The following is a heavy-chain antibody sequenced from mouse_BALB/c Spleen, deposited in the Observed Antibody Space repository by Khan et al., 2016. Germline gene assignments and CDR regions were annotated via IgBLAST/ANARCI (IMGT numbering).Heavy chain of an antibody. CDR2: IDPANGNT. V-gene: IGHV14-3*02. CDR3: ASLDY. Sequence: VQLQQSGAELVKPGASVKLSCTASGFNIKDNYIHWVKQRPEQGLEWIGRIDPANGNTKYDPKFQGKATITADTSSNTAYLQLSSLTSEDTAVYYCASLDYWDQGTILTVSS. J-gene: IGHJ2*01. CDR1: GFNIKDNY.